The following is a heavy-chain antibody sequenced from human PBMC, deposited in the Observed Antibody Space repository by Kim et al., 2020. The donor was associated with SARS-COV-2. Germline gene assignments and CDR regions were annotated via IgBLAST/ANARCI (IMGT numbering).Heavy chain of an antibody. Sequence: DSVKGRFTISRDNSKNTLYLQMNSLRAEETAVYYCALTGTYYYGSGRNDYWGQGTLVTVSS. CDR3: ALTGTYYYGSGRNDY. V-gene: IGHV3-23*01. J-gene: IGHJ4*02. D-gene: IGHD3-10*01.